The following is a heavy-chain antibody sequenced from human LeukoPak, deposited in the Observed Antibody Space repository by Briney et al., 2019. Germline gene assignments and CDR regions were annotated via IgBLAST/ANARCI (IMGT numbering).Heavy chain of an antibody. CDR3: ARGRTTMVRGVLRALADY. D-gene: IGHD3-10*01. CDR1: GGSLSGYY. V-gene: IGHV4-34*01. Sequence: SETLSLTCAVYGGSLSGYYWSWIRQPPGKGLEWIGEINHSGSTNYNPSLKSRVTISVDTSKNQFSLKLSSVTAADTAVYYCARGRTTMVRGVLRALADYWGQGTLVTVSS. CDR2: INHSGST. J-gene: IGHJ4*02.